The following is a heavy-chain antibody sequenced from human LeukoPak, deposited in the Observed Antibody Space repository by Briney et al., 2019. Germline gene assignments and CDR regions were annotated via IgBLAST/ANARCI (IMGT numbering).Heavy chain of an antibody. CDR1: GFTFSSYA. Sequence: PGGSLRLSCAASGFTFSSYAMSWVRQAPGKGLEWVSAISGSGGSTYYADSVKGRFTISRDNAKNSLYLQMNSLRAEDTAVYYCARDQGGSIAARRYMDVWGKGTTVTVSS. V-gene: IGHV3-23*01. CDR2: ISGSGGST. D-gene: IGHD6-6*01. J-gene: IGHJ6*03. CDR3: ARDQGGSIAARRYMDV.